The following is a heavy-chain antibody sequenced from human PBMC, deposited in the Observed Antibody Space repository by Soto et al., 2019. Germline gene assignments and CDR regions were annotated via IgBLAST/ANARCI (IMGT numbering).Heavy chain of an antibody. CDR2: IKSKTNNYAT. D-gene: IGHD1-7*01. Sequence: EVQLVESGGGLVQPGGSLKLSCAASGFTLSGSNMHWVRQAPGKGLEWIGRIKSKTNNYATEYAASVEGRFTISRDDSKKTAYLQMNSLRTEDTAVYYWFERNSQTQGVDYWGQGTLVSVAS. CDR3: FERNSQTQGVDY. CDR1: GFTLSGSN. J-gene: IGHJ4*02. V-gene: IGHV3-73*01.